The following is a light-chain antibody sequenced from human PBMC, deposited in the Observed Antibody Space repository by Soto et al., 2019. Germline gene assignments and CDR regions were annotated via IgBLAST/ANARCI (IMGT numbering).Light chain of an antibody. CDR3: LQLNSYPSA. V-gene: IGKV1-9*01. CDR2: AAS. J-gene: IGKJ3*01. Sequence: IQLTQSPSSLSASVGDRVTITCRASQGISSYLAWYQQKPGKAPKLLIYAASTLQSGVPSRFSGSGSGTDFTLTISSLQPEDFATYYVLQLNSYPSACGPGTKVDIK. CDR1: QGISSY.